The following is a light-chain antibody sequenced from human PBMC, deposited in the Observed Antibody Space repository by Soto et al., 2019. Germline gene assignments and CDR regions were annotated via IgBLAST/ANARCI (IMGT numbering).Light chain of an antibody. CDR1: QSVFSN. J-gene: IGKJ1*01. V-gene: IGKV3-15*01. CDR3: QQYNDWPSWT. CDR2: GVS. Sequence: EVVMTQSPATLSLSPGERATLSCRASQSVFSNLAWYQQRPGQAPRLLMYGVSTRATGTPARFSGSGSGTEFPLTISSLQSEDFAVYYCQQYNDWPSWTFGQGTKVEIK.